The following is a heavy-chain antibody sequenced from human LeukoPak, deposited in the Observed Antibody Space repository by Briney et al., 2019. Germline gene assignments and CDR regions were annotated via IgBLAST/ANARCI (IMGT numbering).Heavy chain of an antibody. CDR1: GYTFTSYG. D-gene: IGHD3-22*01. V-gene: IGHV1-18*01. Sequence: ASVKVSCKASGYTFTSYGISWVRQAPGQGLEWMGWISAYNGNTNYAQKLQGRVTMTTDTSTSTAYMELRSLRSDDTAVYYCARGSPLTYYYDSSGYPHDAFDIWGQGTMVTVSS. CDR3: ARGSPLTYYYDSSGYPHDAFDI. J-gene: IGHJ3*02. CDR2: ISAYNGNT.